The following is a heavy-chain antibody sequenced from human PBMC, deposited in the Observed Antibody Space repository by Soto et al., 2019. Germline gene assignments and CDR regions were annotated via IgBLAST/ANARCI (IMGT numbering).Heavy chain of an antibody. V-gene: IGHV6-1*01. J-gene: IGHJ6*03. D-gene: IGHD4-17*01. Sequence: PSQTLSLTCAISGDSVSSNSAAWNWIRQSPSRGLEWLGRTYYRSKWYNDYAVSVKSRITINPDTSKNQFSLQLNSVTPDDTAVYFCARGRLHYYYFYYMDVWDKGTTVTVSS. CDR3: ARGRLHYYYFYYMDV. CDR1: GDSVSSNSAA. CDR2: TYYRSKWYN.